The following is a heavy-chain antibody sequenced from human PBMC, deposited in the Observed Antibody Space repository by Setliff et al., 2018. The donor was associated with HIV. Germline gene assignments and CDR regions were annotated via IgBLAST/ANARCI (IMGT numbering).Heavy chain of an antibody. CDR3: ARNSYGYRTRYGMDV. Sequence: SVMVSCKASGGTFSSYAISWARQAPGQGLEWMGGIIPIFGTANYAQKFQGRVTITADESTSTAYMELSSLRSEDTAVYYCARNSYGYRTRYGMDVWGQGTTVTVSS. CDR1: GGTFSSYA. CDR2: IIPIFGTA. D-gene: IGHD5-18*01. J-gene: IGHJ6*02. V-gene: IGHV1-69*13.